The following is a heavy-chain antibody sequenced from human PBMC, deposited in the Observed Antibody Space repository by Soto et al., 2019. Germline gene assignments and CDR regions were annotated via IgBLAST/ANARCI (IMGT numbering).Heavy chain of an antibody. J-gene: IGHJ4*02. Sequence: QVQLVQSGAEVKKPGASVKVSCKASGYTFTSYYMHWVRQAPGQGLEWMGTINPSGGSTSYAQKFQGKVTMTRDTSTSTVYMELSSLRSEDTAVYYCARVGPPTGFHYLGQGTLVTVSS. D-gene: IGHD4-17*01. CDR1: GYTFTSYY. CDR3: ARVGPPTGFHY. V-gene: IGHV1-46*03. CDR2: INPSGGST.